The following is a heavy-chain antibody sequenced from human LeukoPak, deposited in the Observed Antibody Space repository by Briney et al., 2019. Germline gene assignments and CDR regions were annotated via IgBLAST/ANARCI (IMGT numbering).Heavy chain of an antibody. V-gene: IGHV5-51*01. Sequence: GESLEISCRGSGYSFSSYWIAWVRQTPGKGLEWMGIIYPRDSDTRYSPSFQGQVTISADKSISAAYLQWSSLKASDTAIYYCARSGGSSYGYTFIDYWGQGTLVTVSS. J-gene: IGHJ4*02. CDR2: IYPRDSDT. CDR3: ARSGGSSYGYTFIDY. D-gene: IGHD5-18*01. CDR1: GYSFSSYW.